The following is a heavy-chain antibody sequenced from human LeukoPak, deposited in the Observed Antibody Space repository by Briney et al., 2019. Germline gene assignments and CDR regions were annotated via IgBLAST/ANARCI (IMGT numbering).Heavy chain of an antibody. J-gene: IGHJ4*02. CDR1: GLSFSNYA. CDR2: ISSSSSTTI. V-gene: IGHV3-48*04. Sequence: GGSLRLSCAASGLSFSNYAMNWVRQAPGKGLEWVSYISSSSSTTIYYADSVKGRFTISRDNAKNSLYLQMNSLRAEDTAVYYCARDRGYYDNSGFHYFDYWGQGTLVTVSS. CDR3: ARDRGYYDNSGFHYFDY. D-gene: IGHD3-22*01.